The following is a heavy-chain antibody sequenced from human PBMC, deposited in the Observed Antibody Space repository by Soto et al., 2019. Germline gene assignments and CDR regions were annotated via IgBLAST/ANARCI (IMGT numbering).Heavy chain of an antibody. Sequence: QVQLVESGGGVVQPGRSLRLSCTASGVTFSGYAMHWVRQAPGKGLNWVAVISDDGSNKHYADSVKGRFTISRDNSKNTLYLQMNSLRAEDTAVYYCVRDLISPRGSEPSDYWGQGTLVTVSS. CDR2: ISDDGSNK. J-gene: IGHJ4*02. D-gene: IGHD3-10*01. CDR1: GVTFSGYA. CDR3: VRDLISPRGSEPSDY. V-gene: IGHV3-30*01.